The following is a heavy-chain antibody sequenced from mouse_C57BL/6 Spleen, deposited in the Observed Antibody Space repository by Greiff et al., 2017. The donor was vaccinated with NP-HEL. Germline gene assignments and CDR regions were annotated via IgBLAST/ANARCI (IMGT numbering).Heavy chain of an antibody. CDR3: ARQGIYYDYDGGFAY. Sequence: VQLQQSGPELVKPGASVKLSCKASGYTFTSYDINWVKQRPGQGLEWIGWIYPRDGSTKYNEKFKGKATLTVDTSSSTAYMERHSLTSEDSAVYFCARQGIYYDYDGGFAYWGQGTLVTVSA. CDR1: GYTFTSYD. CDR2: IYPRDGST. V-gene: IGHV1-85*01. J-gene: IGHJ3*01. D-gene: IGHD2-4*01.